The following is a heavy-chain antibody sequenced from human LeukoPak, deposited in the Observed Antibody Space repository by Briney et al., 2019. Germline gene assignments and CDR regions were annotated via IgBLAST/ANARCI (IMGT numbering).Heavy chain of an antibody. CDR1: GFNLNSYM. CDR3: TRVAQSGPTGWFDP. Sequence: PGGSLRLSCAASGFNLNSYMLNWVRQAPGKGLEWVSSISSTGSYIYYADSVKGRFTISRDNPGNVVYLQMDSLRAEDTAVYYCTRVAQSGPTGWFDPWGQGTLVTVSP. D-gene: IGHD1-1*01. CDR2: ISSTGSYI. J-gene: IGHJ5*02. V-gene: IGHV3-21*01.